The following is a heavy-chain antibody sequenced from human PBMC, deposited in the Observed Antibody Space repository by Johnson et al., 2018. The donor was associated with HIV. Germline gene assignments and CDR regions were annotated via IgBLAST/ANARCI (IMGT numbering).Heavy chain of an antibody. D-gene: IGHD6-6*01. J-gene: IGHJ3*02. V-gene: IGHV3-15*05. CDR2: IKSKTDGGTT. CDR3: AREGIAARLAAFDI. Sequence: VQLVESGGGLVKPGGSLRLSCAASGFTFSNAWMSWVRQAPGKGLEWVGRIKSKTDGGTTDYAAPVKGRFTISRDNAKNSLYLQMNSLRAEDTAVYYCAREGIAARLAAFDIWGQGTMVTVSS. CDR1: GFTFSNAW.